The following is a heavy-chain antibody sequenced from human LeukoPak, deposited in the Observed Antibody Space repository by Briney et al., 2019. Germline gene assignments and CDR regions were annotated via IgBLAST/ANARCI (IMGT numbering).Heavy chain of an antibody. CDR2: MSSSSTYI. CDR3: ARRGGQGDHVWGTYVY. D-gene: IGHD3-16*01. J-gene: IGHJ4*02. CDR1: GFTFSTYS. V-gene: IGHV3-21*01. Sequence: PGGSLRLSCAASGFTFSTYSMNWVRQAPGKGLEGVSSMSSSSTYIYYADSVKGRFTISRDNAKNSLYLQMNSLRAEDTAVYYCARRGGQGDHVWGTYVYWGQGILVTVSS.